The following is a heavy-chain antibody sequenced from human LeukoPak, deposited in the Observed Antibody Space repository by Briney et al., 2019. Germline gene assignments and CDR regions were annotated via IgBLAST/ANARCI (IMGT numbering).Heavy chain of an antibody. J-gene: IGHJ4*02. CDR3: ARPLYYDSTGYHQYYFDH. Sequence: ASVKVSCKASGYTFTGYGISWVRQAPGQGLEWMGWISAYNGNTNYAQNLQGRVTMTTETSASTAYMDLRSLRSDDTAVYYCARPLYYDSTGYHQYYFDHWGQGTLVTVPS. D-gene: IGHD3-22*01. CDR1: GYTFTGYG. V-gene: IGHV1-18*01. CDR2: ISAYNGNT.